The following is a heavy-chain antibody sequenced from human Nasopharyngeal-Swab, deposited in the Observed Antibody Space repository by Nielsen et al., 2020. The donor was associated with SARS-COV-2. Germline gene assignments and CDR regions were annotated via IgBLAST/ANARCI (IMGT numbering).Heavy chain of an antibody. CDR1: GGPFSGYY. CDR3: ARGGGVTTTYYYYGMDV. J-gene: IGHJ6*02. V-gene: IGHV4-34*01. Sequence: SETLSLTCAVYGGPFSGYYWSWIRQPPGKGLEWIGEINHSGSTNYNPSLKSRVTISVDTSKNQFSLKLSSVTAADTAVYYCARGGGVTTTYYYYGMDVWGQGTTVTVSS. D-gene: IGHD4-17*01. CDR2: INHSGST.